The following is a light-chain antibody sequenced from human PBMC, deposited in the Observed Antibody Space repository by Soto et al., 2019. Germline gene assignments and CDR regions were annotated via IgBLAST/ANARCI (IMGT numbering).Light chain of an antibody. V-gene: IGLV1-44*01. CDR3: AAWDDSLNGTL. CDR2: SNS. Sequence: QSVLTQPPSASGTPGQRVTISCSGSSSNIGSNTVNWYQQLPGTAPKLLIFSNSQRPSGVPDRFSGSKSGTSASLAISGLQAEDEADYYCAAWDDSLNGTLFGGGTQLTVL. J-gene: IGLJ2*01. CDR1: SSNIGSNT.